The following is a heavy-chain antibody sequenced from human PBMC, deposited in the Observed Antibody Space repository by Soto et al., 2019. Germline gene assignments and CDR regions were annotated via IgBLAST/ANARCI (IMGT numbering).Heavy chain of an antibody. CDR1: GFTFRSFT. V-gene: IGHV3-21*01. CDR3: TRDASRDSSARGWFAP. J-gene: IGHJ5*02. Sequence: GGSLRLSCAASGFTFRSFTMNWARQAPGKGLEWVSTISSNSAYIYYTDALRGRFTISRDNAKNSLHLQMNSLRAEDTAVYYCTRDASRDSSARGWFAPWGPGTLVTVSS. CDR2: ISSNSAYI. D-gene: IGHD6-13*01.